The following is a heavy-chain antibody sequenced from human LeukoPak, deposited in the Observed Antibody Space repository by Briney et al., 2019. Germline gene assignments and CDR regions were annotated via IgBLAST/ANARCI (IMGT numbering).Heavy chain of an antibody. D-gene: IGHD4-23*01. V-gene: IGHV4-30-2*01. CDR3: ASLGWGNSGGGAFDI. CDR2: IYHSEST. Sequence: RTSETLSLTCAVSGGSISSGGYSWSWIRQPPGKGLEWIGYIYHSESTYYNPSLKSRATKSVDRSKNQFSLKLSSVTAADTAVYYCASLGWGNSGGGAFDIWGQGTMVTVSS. CDR1: GGSISSGGYS. J-gene: IGHJ3*02.